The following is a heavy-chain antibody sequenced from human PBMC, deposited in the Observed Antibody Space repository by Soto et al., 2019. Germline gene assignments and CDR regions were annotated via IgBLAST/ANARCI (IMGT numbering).Heavy chain of an antibody. CDR2: IYSSGST. Sequence: QVQLQESGPRLVKPSQTLSLSCAVSGGSIISASYSWNWSRQSPGRALEWIGHIYSSGSTYYNPSLKSRVSISVDTSNNPFSLKLTSVTAADTAVYFCAREDAARIERWFDAGGQGILVTVSS. J-gene: IGHJ5*02. CDR3: AREDAARIERWFDA. D-gene: IGHD6-6*01. CDR1: GGSIISASYS. V-gene: IGHV4-31*11.